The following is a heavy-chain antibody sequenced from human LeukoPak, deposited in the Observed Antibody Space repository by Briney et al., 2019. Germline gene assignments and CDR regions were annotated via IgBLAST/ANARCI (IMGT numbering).Heavy chain of an antibody. J-gene: IGHJ6*03. Sequence: SETLSLTCTVSGGSISSGSYYWSWIRQPAGKGLEWIGRIYTSGSTNYNPSLKSRVTISVDTSKNQFSLKLSSVTAADTAVYYCAREGARVVVPALYYYYYMDVWGKGTTVTVSS. CDR1: GGSISSGSYY. D-gene: IGHD2-2*01. V-gene: IGHV4-61*02. CDR2: IYTSGST. CDR3: AREGARVVVPALYYYYYMDV.